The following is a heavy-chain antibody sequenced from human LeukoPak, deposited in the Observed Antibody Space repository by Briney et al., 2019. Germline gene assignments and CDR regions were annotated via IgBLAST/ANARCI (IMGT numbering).Heavy chain of an antibody. CDR1: GFTFSSYA. Sequence: GGSLRLSCAASAASGFTFSSYAMHWVRQAPGKGLEWVAVIWYDGGNKSYGDSVKGRFTISRDNSKNTVYLQMNSLRAEDTAVYYCAKDISGGSGYSQSLQYWGQGTLVTVSS. CDR2: IWYDGGNK. CDR3: AKDISGGSGYSQSLQY. D-gene: IGHD3-22*01. J-gene: IGHJ1*01. V-gene: IGHV3-33*06.